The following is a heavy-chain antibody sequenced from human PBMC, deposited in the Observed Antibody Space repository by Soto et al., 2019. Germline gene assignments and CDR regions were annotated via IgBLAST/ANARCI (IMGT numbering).Heavy chain of an antibody. CDR1: GFTFSTYG. J-gene: IGHJ4*02. D-gene: IGHD5-12*01. Sequence: GGSLRLSCAPSGFTFSTYGIHWVRQAPGKGLEWVAVIWYDGSNKYYADSVKGRFTISRDNSKNTLYLQMNSLRAEDTAVYYCARGAYSGYDLLHYWGQGTLVTVSS. V-gene: IGHV3-33*01. CDR2: IWYDGSNK. CDR3: ARGAYSGYDLLHY.